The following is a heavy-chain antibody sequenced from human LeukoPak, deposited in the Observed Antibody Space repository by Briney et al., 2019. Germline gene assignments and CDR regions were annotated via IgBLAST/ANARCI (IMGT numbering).Heavy chain of an antibody. J-gene: IGHJ4*02. CDR3: AKPVEYYYDSSGYQGGFDY. CDR1: GFTFSSYA. V-gene: IGHV3-23*01. D-gene: IGHD3-22*01. CDR2: ISGSGGST. Sequence: GGSLRLSCAASGFTFSSYAMSWVRQAPGKGLEWVSAISGSGGSTYYADSVKGRFTISRDNSKNTLYLQMNSLRAEDTAVYYCAKPVEYYYDSSGYQGGFDYWGQGTLVTVSS.